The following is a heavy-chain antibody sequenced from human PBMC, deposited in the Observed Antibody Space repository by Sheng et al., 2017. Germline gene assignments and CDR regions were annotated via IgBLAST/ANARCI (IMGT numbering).Heavy chain of an antibody. CDR2: IKSKTDGGTT. V-gene: IGHV3-15*01. CDR3: TTDLLFDYGXYREAYYFDY. D-gene: IGHD4-17*01. Sequence: EVQLVESGGGLVKPGGSLRLSCAASGFTFSNAWMSWVRQAPGKGLEWVGRIKSKTDGGTTDYAAPVKGRFTISRDDSKNTLYLQMNSLKTRGHSRRYYCTTDLLFDYGXYREAYYFDYWGLREPWSPS. CDR1: GFTFSNAW. J-gene: IGHJ4*01.